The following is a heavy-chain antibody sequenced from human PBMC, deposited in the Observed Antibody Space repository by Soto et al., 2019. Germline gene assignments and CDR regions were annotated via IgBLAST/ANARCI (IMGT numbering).Heavy chain of an antibody. D-gene: IGHD4-17*01. Sequence: EVQLVESGGGLVQPGGSLRLSCAASGFTFSNYSMNWVRQAPGKGLEWVSYISSSTTIYYTDYVKGGFTISSDNAKNSLYLPMNSLRAEDTAVYYHARHGDYAESDFWGQGTLVTVSS. J-gene: IGHJ4*02. CDR1: GFTFSNYS. CDR2: ISSSTTI. V-gene: IGHV3-48*01. CDR3: ARHGDYAESDF.